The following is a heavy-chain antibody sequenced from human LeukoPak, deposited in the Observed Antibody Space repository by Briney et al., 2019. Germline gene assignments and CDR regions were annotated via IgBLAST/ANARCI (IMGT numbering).Heavy chain of an antibody. CDR1: GFTLRSYA. D-gene: IGHD3-10*01. V-gene: IGHV3-23*01. CDR3: AKQLDSGNYYPTGDDY. Sequence: GGSLRLSXAASGFTLRSYATSWVRQAPGKGLEWVSAISGSGADTYYADSVKGRFTISRDASKNTLYLQMNSLRDEDTAVYYCAKQLDSGNYYPTGDDYWGQGTLVTVSS. J-gene: IGHJ4*02. CDR2: ISGSGADT.